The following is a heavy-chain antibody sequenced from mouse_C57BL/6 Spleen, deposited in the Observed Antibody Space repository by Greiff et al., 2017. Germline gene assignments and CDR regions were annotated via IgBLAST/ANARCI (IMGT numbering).Heavy chain of an antibody. CDR1: GYAFSSSW. D-gene: IGHD3-2*02. Sequence: VQLQQSGPELVKPGASVKISCKASGYAFSSSWMNWVKQRPGKGLEWIGRIYPGDGDTNYNGQFKGKATLTADKSSSTAYMQLSSLTSEDSAVYFCARGGTAQAFAYWGQGTLVTVSA. V-gene: IGHV1-82*01. CDR2: IYPGDGDT. CDR3: ARGGTAQAFAY. J-gene: IGHJ3*01.